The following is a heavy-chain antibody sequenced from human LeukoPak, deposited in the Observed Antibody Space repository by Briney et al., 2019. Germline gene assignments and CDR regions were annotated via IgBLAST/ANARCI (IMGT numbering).Heavy chain of an antibody. D-gene: IGHD6-13*01. CDR2: ISAYNGNT. Sequence: ASVKVPCKASGYTFTSYGISWVRQAPGQGLEWMGWISAYNGNTNYAQKLQGRVTMTTDTSTSTAYMELRSLRSDDTAVYYCAREVAAAGAFDPWGQGTLVTVSS. CDR3: AREVAAAGAFDP. J-gene: IGHJ5*02. V-gene: IGHV1-18*01. CDR1: GYTFTSYG.